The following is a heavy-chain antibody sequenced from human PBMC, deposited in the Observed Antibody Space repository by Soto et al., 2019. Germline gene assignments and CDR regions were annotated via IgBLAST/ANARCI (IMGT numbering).Heavy chain of an antibody. CDR1: GFTCSSYA. Sequence: QVQLVESGGGVVHPGRSLRLSCAASGFTCSSYAMHWVRQAPGKGLEWVAVISYDGSNKYYADSVKGRFTISRDNSKNTLYLQMNSLRAEDTAVYYCARDYEVYAIPGYWGQGTLVTVSS. D-gene: IGHD2-8*01. J-gene: IGHJ4*02. V-gene: IGHV3-30-3*01. CDR2: ISYDGSNK. CDR3: ARDYEVYAIPGY.